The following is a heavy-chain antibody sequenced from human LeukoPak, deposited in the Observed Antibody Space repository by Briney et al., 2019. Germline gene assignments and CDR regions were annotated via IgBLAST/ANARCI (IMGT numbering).Heavy chain of an antibody. CDR1: GGSISSYY. D-gene: IGHD3-3*01. CDR2: TYYSGST. Sequence: SETLSLTCTVSGGSISSYYWSWIRQPPGKGLEWIGYTYYSGSTNYNPSLKSRVTISVDTSKNQFSLKLSSVTAAETAVYYCARHKGGWRSGYYSPVPDYGMDVWGQGTTVTVSS. J-gene: IGHJ6*02. CDR3: ARHKGGWRSGYYSPVPDYGMDV. V-gene: IGHV4-59*08.